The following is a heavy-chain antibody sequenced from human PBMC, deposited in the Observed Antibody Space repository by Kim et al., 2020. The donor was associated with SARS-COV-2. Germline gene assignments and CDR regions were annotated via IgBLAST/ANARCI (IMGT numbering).Heavy chain of an antibody. CDR2: NGNT. CDR3: ARVGSRGV. Sequence: NGNTKYSQKFQGRVTITRDTSASTAYMELSSLRSEDTAVYYCARVGSRGVWGQGTLVTVSS. J-gene: IGHJ4*02. V-gene: IGHV1-3*01. D-gene: IGHD3-10*01.